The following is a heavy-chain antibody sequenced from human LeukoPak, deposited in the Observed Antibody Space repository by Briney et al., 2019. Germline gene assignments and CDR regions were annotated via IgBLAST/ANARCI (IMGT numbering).Heavy chain of an antibody. V-gene: IGHV1-2*02. D-gene: IGHD5-18*01. Sequence: GASVKVSCKASGNTFTAYYIHWVRQAPGQGLEWMGWINPNSGGTNYAQKFQGRVTMTRDTSISTAYMELSRLRSDDTAVYYCARYHPDTADDYWGQGTLVTVSS. CDR1: GNTFTAYY. CDR3: ARYHPDTADDY. CDR2: INPNSGGT. J-gene: IGHJ4*02.